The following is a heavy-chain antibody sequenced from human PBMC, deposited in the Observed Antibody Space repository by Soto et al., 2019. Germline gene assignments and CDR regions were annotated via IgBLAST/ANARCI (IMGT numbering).Heavy chain of an antibody. J-gene: IGHJ6*02. CDR3: AKDRGSGWDGIYYYGMDV. Sequence: QVQLVESGGGVVQPGRSLRLSCAASGFTFSSYGMHWVRQAPGKGLEWVAVISYDGSNKYYADSVKGRFIISRDNSKNPLYLQMNSLRAEDTAVYYCAKDRGSGWDGIYYYGMDVWGQGTTVTVSS. CDR2: ISYDGSNK. V-gene: IGHV3-30*18. D-gene: IGHD6-19*01. CDR1: GFTFSSYG.